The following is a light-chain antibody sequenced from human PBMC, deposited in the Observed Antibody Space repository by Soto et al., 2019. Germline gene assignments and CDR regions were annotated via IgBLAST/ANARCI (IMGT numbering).Light chain of an antibody. J-gene: IGLJ1*01. Sequence: SYELTQPPSVSVAPRQTAKITCGGDKIGSKIVHWYKQRPGQAPVAVVFDATEXPSGIHXRIYDSSYGETATLTISRVDAGDEADYYCQVWASTAEFVVFGSGKKVNVL. CDR3: QVWASTAEFVV. CDR1: KIGSKI. CDR2: DAT. V-gene: IGLV3-21*02.